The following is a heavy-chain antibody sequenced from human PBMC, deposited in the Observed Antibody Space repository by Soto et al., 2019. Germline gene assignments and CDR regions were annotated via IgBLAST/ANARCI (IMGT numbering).Heavy chain of an antibody. CDR1: GFTFRTYC. V-gene: IGHV3-74*01. CDR3: VLGTTAWRGVDY. J-gene: IGHJ4*02. CDR2: TCRYGREL. D-gene: IGHD1-1*01. Sequence: VEFRRLAYGASGFTFRTYCMHWVRHTPGTGLVWVSRTCRYGRELYYADSVKGRFTISRDDAKNTLYLQMDSLRVEDAGLYYCVLGTTAWRGVDYWGQG.